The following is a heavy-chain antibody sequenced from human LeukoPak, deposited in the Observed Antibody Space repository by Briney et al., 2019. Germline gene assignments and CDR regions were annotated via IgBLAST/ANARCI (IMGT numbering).Heavy chain of an antibody. Sequence: QPGGSLRLSCAASGFTVSSNYMSWVRQAPGKGLEWVSVIYSGGSTYYADSVKGRFTISRDNSKNTLYLQMNSLRAEDTAVYYCARVKKGYGPRGAEYFQHWGQGTLVTVSS. CDR2: IYSGGST. J-gene: IGHJ1*01. V-gene: IGHV3-53*01. D-gene: IGHD4-17*01. CDR1: GFTVSSNY. CDR3: ARVKKGYGPRGAEYFQH.